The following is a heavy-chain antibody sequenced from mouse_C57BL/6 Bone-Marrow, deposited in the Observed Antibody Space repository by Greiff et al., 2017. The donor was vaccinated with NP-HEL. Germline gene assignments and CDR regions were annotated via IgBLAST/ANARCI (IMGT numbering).Heavy chain of an antibody. D-gene: IGHD1-2*01. Sequence: EVMLVESGGGLVQPKGSLKLSCAASGFSFNTYAMNWVRQAPGKGLEWVARIRSKSNNYATYYADSVKDRFTISRDDSESMLYLQMNNLKTEDTAMYYCVRRGHGGKDYWGQGTSVTVSS. CDR2: IRSKSNNYAT. CDR3: VRRGHGGKDY. CDR1: GFSFNTYA. V-gene: IGHV10-1*01. J-gene: IGHJ4*01.